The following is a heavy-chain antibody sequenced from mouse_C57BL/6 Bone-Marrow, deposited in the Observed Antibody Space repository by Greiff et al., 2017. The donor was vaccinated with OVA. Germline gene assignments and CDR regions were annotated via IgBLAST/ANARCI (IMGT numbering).Heavy chain of an antibody. V-gene: IGHV1-55*01. J-gene: IGHJ1*03. Sequence: QVQLQQPGAELVKPGASVKMSCKASGYTFTSYWITWVKQRPGQGLEWIGDIYPGSGSTNYNEKFKSKATLTVDTSSSTAYMQLSSLTSEDSAVYYCARRPSTTVVADWYFDVWGTGTTVTVSS. D-gene: IGHD1-1*01. CDR2: IYPGSGST. CDR3: ARRPSTTVVADWYFDV. CDR1: GYTFTSYW.